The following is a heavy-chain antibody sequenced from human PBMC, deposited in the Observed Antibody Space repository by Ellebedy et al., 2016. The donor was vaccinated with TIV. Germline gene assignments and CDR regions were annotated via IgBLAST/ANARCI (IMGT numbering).Heavy chain of an antibody. V-gene: IGHV4-39*01. D-gene: IGHD2-21*02. CDR1: GFTVGNNY. CDR3: ARTDPWQPIDD. J-gene: IGHJ4*02. CDR2: VYYSGSP. Sequence: ESLKISCTASGFTVGNNYMNWLRQPPGKGLEYIGSVYYSGSPYYNPSFKSRVTLSADTSKNQFSLNLRTVTAADTAVYYCARTDPWQPIDDWGQGILVSVSS.